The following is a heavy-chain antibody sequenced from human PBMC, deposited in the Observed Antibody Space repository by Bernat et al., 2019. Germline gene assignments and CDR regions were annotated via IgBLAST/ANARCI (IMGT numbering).Heavy chain of an antibody. V-gene: IGHV3-23*01. CDR2: ISGSGGST. CDR1: GFTFSSYA. Sequence: EVQLLESGGGLVQPGGSLRLSCAASGFTFSSYAMSWVRQAPGKGLEWVSAISGSGGSTYYADSVKGRFTISRDNSKNTLYLQMNSLRAEDTAVYYCARGDYYYYYMDVWGKGTTVTVSS. J-gene: IGHJ6*03. CDR3: ARGDYYYYYMDV.